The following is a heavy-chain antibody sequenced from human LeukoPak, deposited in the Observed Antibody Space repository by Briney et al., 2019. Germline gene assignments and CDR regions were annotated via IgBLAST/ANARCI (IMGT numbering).Heavy chain of an antibody. CDR3: ASQAIDYDISTGYKNYYYYMDV. CDR2: IIPIFGTA. J-gene: IGHJ6*03. V-gene: IGHV1-69*05. Sequence: SVKVSCKASGGTFSSYAISWVRQAPGQGLEWMGGIIPIFGTANYAQKFQGRVTITTDESTSTAYMELSSLRSEDTAVYCCASQAIDYDISTGYKNYYYYMDVWGKGTTVTVSS. D-gene: IGHD3-9*01. CDR1: GGTFSSYA.